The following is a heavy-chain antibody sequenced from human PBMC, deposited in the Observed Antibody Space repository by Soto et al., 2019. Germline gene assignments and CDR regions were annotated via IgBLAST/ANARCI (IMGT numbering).Heavy chain of an antibody. CDR2: ISGSGGST. J-gene: IGHJ3*02. D-gene: IGHD3-22*01. V-gene: IGHV3-23*01. CDR1: GFTFSSYA. CDR3: AKGPQSIYYDSSGLAFDI. Sequence: EVQLLESGGGLVQPGGSLRLSCAASGFTFSSYAMSWVRQAPGKGLEWVSAISGSGGSTYYADSVKGRFTISRDNSKNTLYLQMNSLRAEDTAVYYCAKGPQSIYYDSSGLAFDIWGQGTMVTVSS.